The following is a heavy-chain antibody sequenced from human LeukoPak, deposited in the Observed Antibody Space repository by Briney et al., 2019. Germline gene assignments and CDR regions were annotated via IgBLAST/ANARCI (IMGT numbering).Heavy chain of an antibody. Sequence: SETLSLTCTVSGGSISSYYWSWIRQPPGKGLEWIGYIYYSGSTNYNPSLKSRVTISVDTSKNQFSLKLSSVTAADTAVYYCAGGLGGSLHLDYWGQGTLVTVSS. CDR2: IYYSGST. D-gene: IGHD1-26*01. CDR3: AGGLGGSLHLDY. CDR1: GGSISSYY. J-gene: IGHJ4*02. V-gene: IGHV4-59*01.